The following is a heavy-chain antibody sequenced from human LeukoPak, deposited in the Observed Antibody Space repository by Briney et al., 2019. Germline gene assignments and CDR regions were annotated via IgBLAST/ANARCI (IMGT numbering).Heavy chain of an antibody. CDR3: ARQRYYDYVWGSYRPYYYYYYMDV. V-gene: IGHV4-38-2*02. J-gene: IGHJ6*03. CDR1: GYSISSGYY. CDR2: IYHSGST. Sequence: SETLSLTCTVSGYSISSGYYWGWIRQPPGKGLEWIGSIYHSGSTYYNPSLKSRVTISVDTSKNQLSLKLSSVTAADTAVYYCARQRYYDYVWGSYRPYYYYYYMDVWGKGTTVTISS. D-gene: IGHD3-16*02.